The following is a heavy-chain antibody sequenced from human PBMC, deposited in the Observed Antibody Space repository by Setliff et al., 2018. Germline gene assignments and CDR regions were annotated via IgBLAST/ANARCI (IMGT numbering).Heavy chain of an antibody. CDR1: GGSISSYY. CDR2: IYNSGST. Sequence: PSETLSLTCTVSGGSISSYYWSWIRQPPGKGLEWIGYIYNSGSTNYNPSLQSRVSISVDTSKNQLSLKLDSLTAADTAVYFCARLPRTVTHFDYWGQGALVTVSS. J-gene: IGHJ4*02. V-gene: IGHV4-59*01. CDR3: ARLPRTVTHFDY. D-gene: IGHD4-17*01.